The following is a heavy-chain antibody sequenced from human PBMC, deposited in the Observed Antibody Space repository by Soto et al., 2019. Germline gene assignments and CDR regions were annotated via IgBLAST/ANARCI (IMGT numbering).Heavy chain of an antibody. D-gene: IGHD3-22*01. CDR2: IIPISETT. CDR1: GCTFSSLD. V-gene: IGHV1-69*06. CDR3: ARALLSHSYDSGGYDSYFHAMDV. Sequence: SVKVSCKASGCTFSSLDINWVRQAPGQGLEWMGGIIPISETTNYAQIFQGRVSIVADISTSTAYMELSRLRSEDTAVYYCARALLSHSYDSGGYDSYFHAMDVWGQGTPVTVSS. J-gene: IGHJ6*02.